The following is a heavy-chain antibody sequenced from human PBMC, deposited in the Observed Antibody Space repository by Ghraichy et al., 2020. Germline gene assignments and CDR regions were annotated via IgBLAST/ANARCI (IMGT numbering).Heavy chain of an antibody. J-gene: IGHJ6*02. Sequence: ETLSLTCTVSGASITNYYWSWIRQPPGKGLEWLGYVYYSGTTEYNPSLQSRVTMSVDTSKNQFSLKLNSVTVADTAVYYCARFSGYESGYYYFGMDVWGQGTTVTVSS. CDR3: ARFSGYESGYYYFGMDV. CDR2: VYYSGTT. CDR1: GASITNYY. D-gene: IGHD5-12*01. V-gene: IGHV4-59*01.